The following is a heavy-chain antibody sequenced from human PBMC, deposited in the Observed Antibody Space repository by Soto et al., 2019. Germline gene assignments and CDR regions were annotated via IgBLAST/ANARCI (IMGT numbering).Heavy chain of an antibody. D-gene: IGHD2-2*01. CDR3: AKSPIYCSSTSCSFVWYFDY. Sequence: PGGSLRLSCAASGFTFSSYAMSWVRQAPGKGLEWVSAISGSGGSTYYADSVKGRFTISRDNSKNTLYLQMNSLRAEDTAVYYCAKSPIYCSSTSCSFVWYFDYWGQGTLVTVSS. CDR2: ISGSGGST. J-gene: IGHJ4*02. CDR1: GFTFSSYA. V-gene: IGHV3-23*01.